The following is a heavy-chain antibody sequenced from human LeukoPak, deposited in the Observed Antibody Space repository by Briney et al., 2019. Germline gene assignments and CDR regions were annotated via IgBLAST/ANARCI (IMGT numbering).Heavy chain of an antibody. Sequence: APVKVSCKASGYTFTSYGISWVRQAPGQGLEWMGWISAYNGNTNYAQKLQGRVTMTTDTSTSTAYMELRSLRSDDTAVYYCAMDYSGYDYFSYWGQGTLVTVSS. CDR3: AMDYSGYDYFSY. J-gene: IGHJ4*02. CDR2: ISAYNGNT. CDR1: GYTFTSYG. D-gene: IGHD5-12*01. V-gene: IGHV1-18*01.